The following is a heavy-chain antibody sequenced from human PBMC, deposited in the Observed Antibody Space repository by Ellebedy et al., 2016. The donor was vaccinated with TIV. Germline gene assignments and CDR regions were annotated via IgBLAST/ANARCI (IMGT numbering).Heavy chain of an antibody. CDR1: GFTFSSYS. V-gene: IGHV3-21*01. Sequence: GGSLRLSXAASGFTFSSYSMNWVRQAPGKGLEWVSSISSSSSYIYYADSVKGRFTISRDNAKNSLYLQMNSLRAEDTAVYYCAGAIFSSGWYDAFDIWGQGTMVTVSS. D-gene: IGHD6-19*01. CDR2: ISSSSSYI. CDR3: AGAIFSSGWYDAFDI. J-gene: IGHJ3*02.